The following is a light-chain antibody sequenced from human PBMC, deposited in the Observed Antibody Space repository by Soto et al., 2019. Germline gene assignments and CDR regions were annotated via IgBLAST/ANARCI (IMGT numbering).Light chain of an antibody. CDR3: ASYAGSNNFV. Sequence: QSALTQPPSASGSPGQSVTISCTGTSSDVGDYNYVSWYQQHPGKAPKLMIYAVSKRPSGVPDRFSGSKSGNTASLTVSGLQAEDEADYYWASYAGSNNFVFGTGTKLTVL. J-gene: IGLJ1*01. V-gene: IGLV2-8*01. CDR1: SSDVGDYNY. CDR2: AVS.